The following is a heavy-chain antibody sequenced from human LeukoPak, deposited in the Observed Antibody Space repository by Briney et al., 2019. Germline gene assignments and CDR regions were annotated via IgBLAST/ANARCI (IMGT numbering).Heavy chain of an antibody. J-gene: IGHJ3*02. Sequence: SETLSLTCAVYRGSFSGYYWSWIRQPPGKGVEGIGEINHSGSTNYNPSLKSRVTISVDTSKNQFSLKLSSVTAADTAVYYCASAPGYCSSTSCYTAGLDAFDIWGQGTMVTVSS. D-gene: IGHD2-2*02. V-gene: IGHV4-34*01. CDR1: RGSFSGYY. CDR2: INHSGST. CDR3: ASAPGYCSSTSCYTAGLDAFDI.